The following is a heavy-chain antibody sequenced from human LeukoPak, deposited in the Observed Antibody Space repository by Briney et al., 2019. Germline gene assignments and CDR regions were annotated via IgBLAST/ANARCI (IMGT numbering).Heavy chain of an antibody. CDR1: GGSFSGYY. CDR2: INHSGST. Sequence: PSETLSLTCAVYGGSFSGYYWSWIRQPPGKGLEWIGEINHSGSTNYNPSLKSRVTISVDTSKNQFSLKLSSVTAADTAVYYCARLMGELRTYYYYYYMDVWGKGTTVTVSS. D-gene: IGHD1-26*01. J-gene: IGHJ6*03. CDR3: ARLMGELRTYYYYYYMDV. V-gene: IGHV4-34*01.